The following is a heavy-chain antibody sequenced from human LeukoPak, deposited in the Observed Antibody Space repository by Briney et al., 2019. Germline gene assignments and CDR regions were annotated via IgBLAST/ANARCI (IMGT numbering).Heavy chain of an antibody. Sequence: GRSLRLSCAASGFTFSSYGMHWVRQAPGKGLEWVAVISYDGSNKYYADSVKGRFTISRDNSKNTLYLQMNSLRAEDTAVYYCARDPKAMVRGVSPDYWGQGTLVTVSS. J-gene: IGHJ4*02. D-gene: IGHD3-10*01. CDR2: ISYDGSNK. V-gene: IGHV3-30*03. CDR3: ARDPKAMVRGVSPDY. CDR1: GFTFSSYG.